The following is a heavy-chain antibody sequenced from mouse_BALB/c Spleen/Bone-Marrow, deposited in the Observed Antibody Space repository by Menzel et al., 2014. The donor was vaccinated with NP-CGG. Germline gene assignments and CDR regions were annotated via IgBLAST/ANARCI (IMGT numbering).Heavy chain of an antibody. CDR2: IYPGDGDT. Sequence: QVQLQQPGAELARPGASVKLSCKASGYTFTSYWMQWVKQRPGQGLEWIGAIYPGDGDTRYTQKFKGKATLTADKSSSTAYMQLSSLASEDSAVYYCAREDDGYYDWYFDVWGAGTTVTVSS. J-gene: IGHJ1*01. D-gene: IGHD2-3*01. CDR3: AREDDGYYDWYFDV. CDR1: GYTFTSYW. V-gene: IGHV1-87*01.